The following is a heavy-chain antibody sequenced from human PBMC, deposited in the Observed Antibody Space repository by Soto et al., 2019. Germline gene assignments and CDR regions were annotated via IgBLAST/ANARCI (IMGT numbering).Heavy chain of an antibody. J-gene: IGHJ5*02. Sequence: PSETLSLTCFVSGGSVTSHHWTWIRQPPGKGLEWIGYIYPTGNTYYGPSLNSRVTISVNKSENQLSLKLYSVTAADTAVYYCARVRPYTAYWFDPWGQGILVTVSS. CDR1: GGSVTSHH. CDR3: ARVRPYTAYWFDP. V-gene: IGHV4-4*09. D-gene: IGHD2-2*02. CDR2: IYPTGNT.